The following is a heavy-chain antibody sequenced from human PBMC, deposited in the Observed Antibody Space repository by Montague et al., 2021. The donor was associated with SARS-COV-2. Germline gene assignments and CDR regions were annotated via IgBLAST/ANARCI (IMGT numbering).Heavy chain of an antibody. CDR1: GGSISSSSYY. CDR2: IYYSGST. J-gene: IGHJ6*02. V-gene: IGHV4-39*07. D-gene: IGHD6-13*01. CDR3: ARVGRQQLVRLSGMDV. Sequence: LSLTHTVSGGSISSSSYYWGWIRQPPGKGLEWIGSIYYSGSTYYNPSLKSRVTISVDTSKNQFSLKLSSVTAADTAVYYCARVGRQQLVRLSGMDVWGQGTTVTVSS.